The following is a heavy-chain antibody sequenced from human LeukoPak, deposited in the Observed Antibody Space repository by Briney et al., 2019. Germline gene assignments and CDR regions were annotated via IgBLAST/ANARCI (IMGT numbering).Heavy chain of an antibody. CDR2: IIYSGTT. J-gene: IGHJ6*02. CDR1: GGSICSSTDY. D-gene: IGHD3-10*01. CDR3: ARGNYYGSGSYIEPSPMDV. Sequence: SETLSLTCTVSGGSICSSTDYWGWIRQPPGTGLEWIGSIIYSGTTYYNPSLKSRVAMSVDTSKNQFSLKLSSVTAADTAVYYCARGNYYGSGSYIEPSPMDVWGQGTTATVSS. V-gene: IGHV4-39*01.